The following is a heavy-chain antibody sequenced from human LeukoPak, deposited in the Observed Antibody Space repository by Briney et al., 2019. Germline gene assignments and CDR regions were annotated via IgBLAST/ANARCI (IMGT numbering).Heavy chain of an antibody. CDR1: GGSFSGYY. J-gene: IGHJ4*02. D-gene: IGHD1-26*01. CDR2: INHSGST. CDR3: ARGRRGRATKGTGAGHYFDY. V-gene: IGHV4-34*01. Sequence: SETLSLTCAVYGGSFSGYYWSWIRQPPGKGLEWIGKINHSGSTNYNPSLKSRVTISVDTSKNQFSLKLSSVTAADTAVYYCARGRRGRATKGTGAGHYFDYWGQGTLVTVSS.